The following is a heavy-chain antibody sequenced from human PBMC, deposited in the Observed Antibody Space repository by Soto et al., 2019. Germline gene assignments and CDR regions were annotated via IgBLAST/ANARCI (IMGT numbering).Heavy chain of an antibody. J-gene: IGHJ4*02. CDR2: INTYKGNI. CDR1: GYTFTDYG. CDR3: ARERGGYKLFYY. Sequence: ASVKVSCKSSGYTFTDYGITWVRQAPGQGLEWMGWINTYKGNINYAQRLQGRVTMTTDTSTSTAYMELRSLTSDDTAVYYCARERGGYKLFYYCTQGALVTGSS. D-gene: IGHD6-25*01. V-gene: IGHV1-18*01.